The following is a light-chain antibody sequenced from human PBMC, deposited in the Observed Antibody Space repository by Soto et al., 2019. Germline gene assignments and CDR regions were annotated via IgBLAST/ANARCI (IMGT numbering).Light chain of an antibody. CDR2: LGS. Sequence: DIVMTQSPLSLPVTPGEPASISCRSSQSLLHSNGYNYLDWYLQKPGQSPQLLIYLGSNRASGVPDRFSGIGSGTDFTLKISRVEAEDVWVYYCMQALQTPLTFGGGTKVEIK. J-gene: IGKJ4*01. CDR3: MQALQTPLT. V-gene: IGKV2-28*01. CDR1: QSLLHSNGYNY.